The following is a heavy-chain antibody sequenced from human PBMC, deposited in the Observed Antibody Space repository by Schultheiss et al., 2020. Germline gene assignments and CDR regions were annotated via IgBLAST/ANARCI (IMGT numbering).Heavy chain of an antibody. CDR3: ARGQLMAHLGD. D-gene: IGHD3-16*01. CDR1: GFTFSSYG. J-gene: IGHJ4*02. CDR2: IWYDGSNK. V-gene: IGHV3-33*08. Sequence: GGSLRLSCAASGFTFSSYGMHWVRQAPGKGLEWVAVIWYDGSNKYYADSVKGRFTISRDNSKNTLYLQMNSLRAEDTAVYYCARGQLMAHLGDWGQGTLVTVSS.